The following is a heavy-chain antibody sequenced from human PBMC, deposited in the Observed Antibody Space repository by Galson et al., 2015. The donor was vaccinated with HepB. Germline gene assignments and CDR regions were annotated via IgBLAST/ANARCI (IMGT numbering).Heavy chain of an antibody. Sequence: SLRLSCAASGFTFSSYSMNWVRQAPGKGLEWVSSISSSSSYIYYAGSVKGRFTISRDNAKNSLYLQMNSLRAEDTAVYYCARGAGVVWYYDFWSGYYTGPDYWGQGTPVTVSS. V-gene: IGHV3-21*01. CDR3: ARGAGVVWYYDFWSGYYTGPDY. CDR1: GFTFSSYS. J-gene: IGHJ4*02. D-gene: IGHD3-3*01. CDR2: ISSSSSYI.